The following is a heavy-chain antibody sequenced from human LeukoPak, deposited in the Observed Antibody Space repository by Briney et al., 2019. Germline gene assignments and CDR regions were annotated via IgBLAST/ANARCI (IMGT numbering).Heavy chain of an antibody. V-gene: IGHV3-73*01. J-gene: IGHJ5*02. CDR3: TRDGGTGKNWFDP. CDR2: IRSKANSYAT. D-gene: IGHD3-16*01. Sequence: GGSLRLSCAASGFTFSGSAMHWVRQASGKGLMWVGRIRSKANSYATAYAASVKGRVTISRDDSKNTAYMQMNSLKTEDTAVYYCTRDGGTGKNWFDPWGQGTLVTVSS. CDR1: GFTFSGSA.